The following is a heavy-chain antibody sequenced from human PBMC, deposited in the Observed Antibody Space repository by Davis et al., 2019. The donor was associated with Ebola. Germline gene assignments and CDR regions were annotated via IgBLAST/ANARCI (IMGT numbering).Heavy chain of an antibody. V-gene: IGHV3-7*01. J-gene: IGHJ6*02. D-gene: IGHD1-1*01. Sequence: GESLKISCSVSGFTFSSYTMSWVRQAPGKGLEWVANIKQDGSEKYYVDSVKGRFTISRDNAKDSLFLQMDSLRAEDTAVYYCARRTAGITLSFYAMDVWGQGTTVTVSS. CDR2: IKQDGSEK. CDR3: ARRTAGITLSFYAMDV. CDR1: GFTFSSYT.